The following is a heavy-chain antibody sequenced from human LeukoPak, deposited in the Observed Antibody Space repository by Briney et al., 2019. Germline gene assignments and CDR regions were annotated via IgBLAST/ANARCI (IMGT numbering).Heavy chain of an antibody. Sequence: GGSLRLSCSASGFIFSTYAMHWVRQAPGKGLEYVSAISNNGYITYYAGSVKGRFTISRDNSKNTLFLQMSSLRAEDTAVYSCVKAGVDDDWYFDIWGRGTLVTVSS. CDR1: GFIFSTYA. CDR3: VKAGVDDDWYFDI. CDR2: ISNNGYIT. V-gene: IGHV3-64D*06. D-gene: IGHD3-3*01. J-gene: IGHJ2*01.